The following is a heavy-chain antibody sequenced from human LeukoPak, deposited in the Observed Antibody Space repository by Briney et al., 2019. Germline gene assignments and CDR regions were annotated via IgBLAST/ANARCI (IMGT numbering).Heavy chain of an antibody. CDR3: ARGGVVVPAAMLHYYYYMDV. D-gene: IGHD2-2*01. J-gene: IGHJ6*03. CDR1: GYIFGSYD. CDR2: INPNSGGT. V-gene: IGHV1-2*02. Sequence: ASVKVSCKASGYIFGSYDINWVRQATGQGLEWMGWINPNSGGTNYAQKFQGRVTMTRDTSISTAYMELSRLRSDDTAVYYCARGGVVVPAAMLHYYYYMDVWGKGTTVTVSS.